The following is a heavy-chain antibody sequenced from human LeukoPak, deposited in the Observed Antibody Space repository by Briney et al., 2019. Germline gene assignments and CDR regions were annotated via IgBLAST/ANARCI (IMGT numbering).Heavy chain of an antibody. CDR3: ARDYPDLDYYDSSGPYYFDY. CDR2: IIPILGIA. Sequence: SVKVSCKASEGTFGSYTISWVRQALGQGLDWMERIIPILGIANYAQKFQGRVTITADKSTSTAYMELSSLRSEDTAVYYCARDYPDLDYYDSSGPYYFDYWGQGTLVTVSS. CDR1: EGTFGSYT. V-gene: IGHV1-69*04. J-gene: IGHJ4*02. D-gene: IGHD3-22*01.